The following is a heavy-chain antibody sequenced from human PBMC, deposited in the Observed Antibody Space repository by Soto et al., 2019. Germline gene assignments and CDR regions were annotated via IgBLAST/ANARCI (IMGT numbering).Heavy chain of an antibody. CDR2: IWYDGSNK. D-gene: IGHD5-12*01. J-gene: IGHJ3*02. V-gene: IGHV3-33*01. Sequence: GGSLRLSCAASGFTFSSYGMHWVRQAPGKGLEWVAVIWYDGSNKYYADSVKGRFTISRDNSKNTLYLQMNSLRAEDTAVYYCARGLSWLDAFDIWGQGTMVTVSS. CDR1: GFTFSSYG. CDR3: ARGLSWLDAFDI.